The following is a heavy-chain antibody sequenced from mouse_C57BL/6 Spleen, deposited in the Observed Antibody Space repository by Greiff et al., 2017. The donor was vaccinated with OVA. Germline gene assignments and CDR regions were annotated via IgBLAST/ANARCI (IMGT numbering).Heavy chain of an antibody. Sequence: EVKVVESGGGLVQPGGSMKLSCVASGFTFSNYWMNWVRQSPEKGLEWVAQIRLKSDNYATHYAESVKGRFTISRDDSKSSVYLQMNNLRAEDTGIYYCTGEDGYYVDYWGQGTSVTVSS. D-gene: IGHD2-3*01. CDR3: TGEDGYYVDY. J-gene: IGHJ4*01. V-gene: IGHV6-3*01. CDR2: IRLKSDNYAT. CDR1: GFTFSNYW.